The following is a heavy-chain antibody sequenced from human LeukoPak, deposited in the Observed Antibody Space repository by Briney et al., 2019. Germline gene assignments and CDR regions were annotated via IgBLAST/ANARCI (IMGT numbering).Heavy chain of an antibody. CDR3: ARRGLVAGIYDLVYGFDL. CDR2: VNPYTGNT. D-gene: IGHD3/OR15-3a*01. V-gene: IGHV1-8*03. Sequence: ASVKVSCKAAGYSFTTFHINWVRQAPGQGPEWMGWVNPYTGNTGFAQKFQGRVTITQNSSVTTVYMELSSLTSEDTAVYYCARRGLVAGIYDLVYGFDLWGQGTMVTVSS. J-gene: IGHJ3*01. CDR1: GYSFTTFH.